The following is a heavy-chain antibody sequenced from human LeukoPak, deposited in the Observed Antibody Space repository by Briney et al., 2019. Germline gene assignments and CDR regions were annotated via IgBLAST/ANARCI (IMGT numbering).Heavy chain of an antibody. J-gene: IGHJ4*02. CDR1: GGSISSGGYY. V-gene: IGHV4-61*02. D-gene: IGHD6-13*01. CDR2: IQSSGST. Sequence: PSETLSLTCTVSGGSISSGGYYWSWIRQPAGKGLEWIGRIQSSGSTNYNPSLKSRVTMSVDTAKNQFSLKVRSVTAADTAVYYCARDLAASSSYWGQGTLVTVSS. CDR3: ARDLAASSSY.